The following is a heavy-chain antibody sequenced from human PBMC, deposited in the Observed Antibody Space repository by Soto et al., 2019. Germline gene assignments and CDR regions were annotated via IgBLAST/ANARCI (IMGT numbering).Heavy chain of an antibody. J-gene: IGHJ6*02. CDR1: GFTFSSYG. D-gene: IGHD5-12*01. CDR2: IWYDGSNK. CDR3: ARDLRRSGYDYRYYYYGMDV. Sequence: GGSLRLSCAASGFTFSSYGMHWVRQAPGKGLEWVAVIWYDGSNKYYADSVKGRFTISRDNSKNTLYLQMNSLRAEDTAVYYCARDLRRSGYDYRYYYYGMDVWGQGTTVTVSS. V-gene: IGHV3-33*01.